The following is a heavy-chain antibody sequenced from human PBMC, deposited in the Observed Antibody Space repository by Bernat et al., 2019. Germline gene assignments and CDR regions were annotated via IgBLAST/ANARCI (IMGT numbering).Heavy chain of an antibody. CDR3: ARVEYPRPMYYDMGY. V-gene: IGHV7-4-1*02. J-gene: IGHJ4*02. D-gene: IGHD3-9*01. CDR1: GYTFTSYG. CDR2: INTNTGNP. Sequence: QVQLVQSGAEVKKPGASVKVSCKASGYTFTSYGISWVRQAPGQGLEWMGWINTNTGNPTYAQGFTGRFVFSLDTSVSTAYLQISSLKAEDTAVYYCARVEYPRPMYYDMGYWGQGTLVTVSS.